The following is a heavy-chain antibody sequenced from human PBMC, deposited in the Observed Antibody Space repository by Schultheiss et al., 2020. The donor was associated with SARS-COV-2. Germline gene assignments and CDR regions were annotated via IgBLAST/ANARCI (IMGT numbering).Heavy chain of an antibody. Sequence: SETLSLTCTVSGGSISSYYWSWIRQPPGKGLEWIGYIYYSGSTYYNPSLKSRVTISVDTSKNQFSLKLSSVTAADTAVYYCARVLWTRAFDIWGQGTMVTVSS. D-gene: IGHD3/OR15-3a*01. CDR2: IYYSGST. V-gene: IGHV4-59*06. CDR1: GGSISSYY. J-gene: IGHJ3*02. CDR3: ARVLWTRAFDI.